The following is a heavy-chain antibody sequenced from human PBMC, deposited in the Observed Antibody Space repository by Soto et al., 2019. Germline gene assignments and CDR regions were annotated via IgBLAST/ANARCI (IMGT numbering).Heavy chain of an antibody. CDR1: GFTFTYAW. D-gene: IGHD3-3*02. J-gene: IGHJ5*02. CDR2: IKSQTDGGTT. CDR3: TTDTRHSSSWVS. V-gene: IGHV3-15*07. Sequence: EVQLVESGGGLVKPGGSLRLSCAASGFTFTYAWMNWVRQAPGKGLEWVGRIKSQTDGGTTDYAAPVKGRFTISRDDSKNTLYVQMDSLKTEDTAVYYCTTDTRHSSSWVSWGQGTLVTVSS.